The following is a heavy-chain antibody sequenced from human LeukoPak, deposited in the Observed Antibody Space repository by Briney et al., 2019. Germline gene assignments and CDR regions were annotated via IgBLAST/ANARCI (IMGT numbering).Heavy chain of an antibody. V-gene: IGHV3-30*18. CDR1: GFTFSSYG. CDR3: AKDFDYGDP. CDR2: ISYDGSNK. Sequence: SGGSLRLSCAASGFTFSSYGMHWVRQAPGKGLEWVAVISYDGSNKYYADSVKGRFTISRDNSKNTLYLQMNSLRAEDTAVYYCAKDFDYGDPWGQGTLVTVSS. D-gene: IGHD4/OR15-4a*01. J-gene: IGHJ5*02.